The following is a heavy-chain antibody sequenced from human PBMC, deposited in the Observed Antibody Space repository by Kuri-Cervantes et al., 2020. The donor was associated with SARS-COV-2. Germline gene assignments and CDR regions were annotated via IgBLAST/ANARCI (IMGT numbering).Heavy chain of an antibody. V-gene: IGHV3-30*04. CDR1: GFTFSSCA. CDR2: ISYDGSSE. CDR3: AKDRAGVQDS. J-gene: IGHJ5*01. Sequence: GGSLRLSCAASGFTFSSCAMHWVRLAPGKGLEWVAFISYDGSSEYHAGSVRGRFTVSRDNSKNTLYLQVNSLRADNTAVYYCAKDRAGVQDSWGQGTQVTVSS. D-gene: IGHD2-21*01.